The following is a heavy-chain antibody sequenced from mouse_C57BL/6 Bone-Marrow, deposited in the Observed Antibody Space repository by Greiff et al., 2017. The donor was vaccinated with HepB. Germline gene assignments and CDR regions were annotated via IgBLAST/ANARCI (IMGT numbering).Heavy chain of an antibody. V-gene: IGHV1-81*01. CDR1: GYTFTSYG. CDR2: IYPRSGNT. Sequence: VKLQESGAELARPGASVKLSCKASGYTFTSYGISWVKQRTGQGLEWIGEIYPRSGNTYYNEKFKGKATLTADKSSSTAYMELRSLTSEDSAVYFCARDYDYGSQGTTLTVSS. J-gene: IGHJ2*01. CDR3: ARDYDY.